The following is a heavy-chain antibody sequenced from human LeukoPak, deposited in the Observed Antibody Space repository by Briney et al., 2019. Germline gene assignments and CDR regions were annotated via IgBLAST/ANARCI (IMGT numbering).Heavy chain of an antibody. CDR1: GYTFTNYG. V-gene: IGHV1-69*13. CDR2: IIPIFGTA. J-gene: IGHJ6*03. CDR3: ARDGTKGSSSSMYYYYMDV. Sequence: SVKVSCKTSGYTFTNYGVSWVRQAPGQGLEWMGGIIPIFGTANYAQKFQGRVTITADESTSTAYMELSSLRSEDTAVYYCARDGTKGSSSSMYYYYMDVWGKGTAVTVSS. D-gene: IGHD6-6*01.